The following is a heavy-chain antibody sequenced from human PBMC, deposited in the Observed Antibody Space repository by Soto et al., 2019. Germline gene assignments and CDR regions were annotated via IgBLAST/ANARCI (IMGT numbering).Heavy chain of an antibody. J-gene: IGHJ6*03. CDR1: GYSFTNYG. D-gene: IGHD6-19*01. Sequence: QAQLVQSGVEVKKPGASVKVSCKASGYSFTNYGITWVRQAPGQGFAWMGWISAYNGNTNYAQKLQGRVTVTTDATTSTAYLELRSRRSDDTAVYYCARDRGVAPPVAGNTHYYASMDVWGKGTTVTVSS. V-gene: IGHV1-18*01. CDR2: ISAYNGNT. CDR3: ARDRGVAPPVAGNTHYYASMDV.